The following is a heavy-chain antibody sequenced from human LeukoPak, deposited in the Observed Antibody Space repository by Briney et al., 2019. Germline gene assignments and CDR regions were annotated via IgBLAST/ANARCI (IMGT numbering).Heavy chain of an antibody. CDR2: IYYSGST. V-gene: IGHV4-30-4*08. CDR1: GGSISSGDYY. Sequence: TSETLSLTCTVSGGSISSGDYYWSWIRQPPGKGLEWIGYIYYSGSTYYNPSLKSRVTISVDTSKNQFSLKLSSVTAADTAVYYCATERVVPAAISGLDFDYWGQGTLVTVSS. J-gene: IGHJ4*02. D-gene: IGHD2-2*02. CDR3: ATERVVPAAISGLDFDY.